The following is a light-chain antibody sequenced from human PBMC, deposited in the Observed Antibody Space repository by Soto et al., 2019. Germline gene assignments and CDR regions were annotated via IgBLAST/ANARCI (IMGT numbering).Light chain of an antibody. Sequence: QSVLTQPASVSGSPGQSITISCTGTSSDVGGYDYVSWYQQHPDKAPKLIIFEVRNRPSGVSSRFSGSKSGNTASLTISGLQTEDEADYYCSSYTRSGPVFGGGTKLTVL. CDR3: SSYTRSGPV. CDR2: EVR. V-gene: IGLV2-14*01. J-gene: IGLJ2*01. CDR1: SSDVGGYDY.